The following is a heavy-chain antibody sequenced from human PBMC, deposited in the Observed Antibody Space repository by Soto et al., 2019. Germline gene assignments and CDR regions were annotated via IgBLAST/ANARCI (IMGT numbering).Heavy chain of an antibody. CDR1: GGPISSYY. J-gene: IGHJ3*01. V-gene: IGHV4-59*01. CDR2: IYYSGST. CDR3: ARGFYSPF. Sequence: QVQLQESGPGLVKPSETLSLTCTVSGGPISSYYWSWIRQPPGKGLEWIGYIYYSGSTNSNPSLEVRVTISVDTSKNHFSLKLSCVTAADSAVYYCARGFYSPFWGQGTMVTVSS. D-gene: IGHD5-18*01.